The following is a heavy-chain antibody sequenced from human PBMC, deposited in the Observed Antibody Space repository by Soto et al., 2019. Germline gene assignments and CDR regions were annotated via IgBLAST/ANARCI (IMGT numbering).Heavy chain of an antibody. CDR3: AKDVKWGGMTTIHYFDS. CDR2: ISANGDNK. Sequence: QXXXKGLEWVSGISANGDNKDYADSVKGRFTISRDNAKNSLFLQMNSLRPEDTALYYCAKDVKWGGMTTIHYFDSWGQGTLVTVSS. D-gene: IGHD4-17*01. V-gene: IGHV3-9*01. J-gene: IGHJ4*02.